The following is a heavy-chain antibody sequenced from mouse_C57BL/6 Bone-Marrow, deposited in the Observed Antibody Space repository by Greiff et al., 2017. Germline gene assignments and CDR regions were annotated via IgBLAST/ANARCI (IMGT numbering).Heavy chain of an antibody. D-gene: IGHD1-1*01. CDR3: ARAHYYGSSCSPCAY. CDR2: IHPNSGST. Sequence: QVQLQQPGAELVKPGASVKLSCKASGYTFTSYWMHWVKQRPGQGLEWIGMIHPNSGSTNYNEKFKSKATLTVDKSSSTAYMQLSSLTSEDSAIYYCARAHYYGSSCSPCAYWGQGTLVTVSA. CDR1: GYTFTSYW. V-gene: IGHV1-64*01. J-gene: IGHJ3*01.